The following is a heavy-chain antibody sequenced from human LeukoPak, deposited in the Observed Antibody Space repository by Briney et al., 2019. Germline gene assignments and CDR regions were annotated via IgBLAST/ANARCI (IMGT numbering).Heavy chain of an antibody. Sequence: PSETLSLTCAVYGGSFSRYYWSWIRQSPGKGLEWIAEIDHRGDTNYNPSVKSRVTISVDTSKNQFSLKVRSLSAADTAVYYCARGATISETGYLDFWGQGTLVTVSS. CDR1: GGSFSRYY. CDR3: ARGATISETGYLDF. J-gene: IGHJ4*03. V-gene: IGHV4-34*01. CDR2: IDHRGDT. D-gene: IGHD5-24*01.